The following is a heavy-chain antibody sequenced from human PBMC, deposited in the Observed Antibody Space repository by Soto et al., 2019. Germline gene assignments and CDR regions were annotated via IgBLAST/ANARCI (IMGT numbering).Heavy chain of an antibody. D-gene: IGHD6-19*01. CDR1: RVAFSKFI. J-gene: IGHJ6*02. V-gene: IGHV1-69*01. CDR3: AKVRYSSPIGYYYGMDV. CDR2: IILIFGTA. Sequence: QAQLEQSGGEVKKPGSSVKVSCKASRVAFSKFIVTWVRQAPGLGLEGVGGIILIFGTANYAQKFQGRVTITEDESTSTSYMEVNNLKSEDTAVYYCAKVRYSSPIGYYYGMDVWGQGTTVTVSS.